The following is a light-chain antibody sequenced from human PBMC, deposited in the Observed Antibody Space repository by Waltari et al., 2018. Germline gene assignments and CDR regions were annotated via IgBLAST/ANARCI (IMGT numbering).Light chain of an antibody. CDR3: SSYTSTSSRV. CDR2: DVS. CDR1: RSDVGGYNF. V-gene: IGLV2-14*03. J-gene: IGLJ1*01. Sequence: QSALTQPASVSGSPGQSITISCTGTRSDVGGYNFVPWYQQHPGKAPKLMIYDVSNRPSGVSNRFSGSKSGNTASLTISGLQAEDEADYYCSSYTSTSSRVFGTGTKVTVL.